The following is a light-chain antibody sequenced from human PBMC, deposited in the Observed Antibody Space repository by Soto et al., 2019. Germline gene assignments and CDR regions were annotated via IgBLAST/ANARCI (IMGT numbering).Light chain of an antibody. CDR2: DAS. Sequence: DSELTQDPATLYLSPRGISTFSYRASQGVSSYLALYQQKPGQAPRLLICDASNRATGIPGRFSGSGSGTDFTLTISSLEPEDFAVFYCQQRSNLPITFGPGTRLEI. CDR3: QQRSNLPIT. CDR1: QGVSSY. V-gene: IGKV3-11*01. J-gene: IGKJ5*01.